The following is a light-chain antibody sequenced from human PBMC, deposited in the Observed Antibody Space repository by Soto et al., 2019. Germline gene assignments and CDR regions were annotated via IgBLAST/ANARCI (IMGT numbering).Light chain of an antibody. Sequence: QSVLTQPPSASGTPGQRVTIFCSGSSSNIETNTVNWYQQLPGTAPKILIYSNSQRPSGVPDRFSGSKSGTSASLTISGLQSEDEADYYCAAWDDGLHGYVFGTGTKVTVL. CDR3: AAWDDGLHGYV. J-gene: IGLJ1*01. CDR2: SNS. CDR1: SSNIETNT. V-gene: IGLV1-44*01.